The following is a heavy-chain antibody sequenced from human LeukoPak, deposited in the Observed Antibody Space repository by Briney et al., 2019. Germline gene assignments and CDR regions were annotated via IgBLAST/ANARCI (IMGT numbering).Heavy chain of an antibody. CDR1: GFTFSSYA. CDR2: ISGSGGST. V-gene: IGHV3-23*01. J-gene: IGHJ4*02. D-gene: IGHD3-22*01. CDR3: AKETGYYYDSSVLLGY. Sequence: GGSLRLSCAASGFTFSSYAMSWVRQAPGKGLEWVSAISGSGGSTYYADSVKGRFTISRDNSKNTLYLQMTSLRAEDTAVYYCAKETGYYYDSSVLLGYWGQGTLVTVSS.